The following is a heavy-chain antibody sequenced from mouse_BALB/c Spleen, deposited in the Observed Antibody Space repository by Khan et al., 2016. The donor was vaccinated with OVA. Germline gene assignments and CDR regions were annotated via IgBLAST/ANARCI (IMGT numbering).Heavy chain of an antibody. CDR3: TRGDPGNFYF. Sequence: VQLQESGADLVRPGASVKLSCKASGYTFTNYWTNWVKQRPGKGLKWIGNIYPSDSYTKYNQKFKEQATLTVDKFSSTAYMQLSSPTSEDSAVYYCTRGDPGNFYFWGQGTTLTVSS. D-gene: IGHD2-13*01. J-gene: IGHJ2*01. CDR2: IYPSDSYT. V-gene: IGHV1S126*01. CDR1: GYTFTNYW.